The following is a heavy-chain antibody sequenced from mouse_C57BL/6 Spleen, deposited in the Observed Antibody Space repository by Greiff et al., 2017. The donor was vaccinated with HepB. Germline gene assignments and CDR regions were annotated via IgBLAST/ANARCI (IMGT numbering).Heavy chain of an antibody. CDR2: ISYDGSN. J-gene: IGHJ3*01. CDR1: GYSITSGYY. Sequence: EVQLQESGPGLVKPSQSLSLTCSVTGYSITSGYYWNWIRQFPGNKLEWMGYISYDGSNNYNPSLKNRISITRDTSKNQFFLKLNSVTTEDTATYYCARDTIYYGNFAYWGQGTLVTVSA. CDR3: ARDTIYYGNFAY. D-gene: IGHD2-1*01. V-gene: IGHV3-6*01.